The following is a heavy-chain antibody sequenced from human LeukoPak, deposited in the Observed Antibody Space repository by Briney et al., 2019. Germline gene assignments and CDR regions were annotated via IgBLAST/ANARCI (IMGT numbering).Heavy chain of an antibody. Sequence: SETLSLTCTVSGGSMTNYYWGCIRQPPGKGLEWIAYISYSGKSNYNPSLRSRVTMSVDMSKNQFSLKLTSVAAADTAVYYCVRVGRSLHWNPDFWGLGTLVTVSS. V-gene: IGHV4-59*01. D-gene: IGHD1-1*01. CDR2: ISYSGKS. CDR1: GGSMTNYY. CDR3: VRVGRSLHWNPDF. J-gene: IGHJ4*02.